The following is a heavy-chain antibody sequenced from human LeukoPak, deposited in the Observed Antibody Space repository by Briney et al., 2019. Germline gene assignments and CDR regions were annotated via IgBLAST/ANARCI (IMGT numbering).Heavy chain of an antibody. CDR1: GYSFTTYG. Sequence: ASVKVSGRSSGYSFTTYGITGLRQAAGQGFKKMGWISTYNGNTNYAQKLQGRVTMTTDTSTSTAYMELRSLRSDDTAMYYCARDRMDTGTYFDYWGQGTLVTVSS. CDR3: ARDRMDTGTYFDY. V-gene: IGHV1-18*01. CDR2: ISTYNGNT. D-gene: IGHD5-18*01. J-gene: IGHJ4*02.